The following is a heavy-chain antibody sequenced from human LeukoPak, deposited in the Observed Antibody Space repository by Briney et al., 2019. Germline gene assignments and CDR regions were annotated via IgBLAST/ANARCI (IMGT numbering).Heavy chain of an antibody. CDR2: IYYSGST. CDR3: ARRPRVKVAARPFDY. V-gene: IGHV4-59*12. D-gene: IGHD6-6*01. CDR1: GGSISSYY. J-gene: IGHJ4*02. Sequence: SEILSLTCTVSGGSISSYYWSWIRQPPGKGLEWIGYIYYSGSTNYNPSLKSRVTISVDTSKNQFSLKLSSVTAADTAVYYCARRPRVKVAARPFDYWGQGTLVTVSS.